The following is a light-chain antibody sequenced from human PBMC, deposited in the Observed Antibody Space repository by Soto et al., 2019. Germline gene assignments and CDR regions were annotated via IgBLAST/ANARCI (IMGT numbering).Light chain of an antibody. CDR3: QQYYSYLPLT. V-gene: IGKV1-8*01. CDR1: QGISSH. J-gene: IGKJ4*01. CDR2: AAS. Sequence: AIRMTQSPSSLSASTGDRVTITCRASQGISSHLAWYQQKPGKAPKLLIYAASTLQSGVPSRFSGSGSGTDFTLTISCLQSEDFATYYCQQYYSYLPLTFGGGTRWIS.